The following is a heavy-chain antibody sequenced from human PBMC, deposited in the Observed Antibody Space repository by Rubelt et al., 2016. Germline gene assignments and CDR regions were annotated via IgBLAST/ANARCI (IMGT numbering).Heavy chain of an antibody. CDR3: ARDREIQYSSSWCYYYYGMDV. Sequence: RLSCAVSGFTFTNAWMNWVRQAPGKGLEWVSRINTDGSSTTYADSVKGRFTISRDNAKNSLYLQMNSLRAEDTAVYYCARDREIQYSSSWCYYYYGMDVWGQGTTVTVSS. V-gene: IGHV3-74*01. CDR2: INTDGSST. J-gene: IGHJ6*02. D-gene: IGHD6-13*01. CDR1: GFTFTNAW.